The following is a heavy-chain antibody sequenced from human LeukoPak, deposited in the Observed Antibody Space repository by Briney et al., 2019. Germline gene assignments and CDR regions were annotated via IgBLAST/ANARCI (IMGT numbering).Heavy chain of an antibody. D-gene: IGHD6-6*01. J-gene: IGHJ6*03. CDR1: GFIFSNFA. CDR3: ARGQHVPGGWGHFYMDV. Sequence: GRSLRPSCAASGFIFSNFAMHWVRQAPGKGLEWVAVISNDGSYKYYADSMQGRFTVSRDKSKDTLYLQMNSLRAEDTAVYYCARGQHVPGGWGHFYMDVWGKGTTVTVSS. CDR2: ISNDGSYK. V-gene: IGHV3-30*01.